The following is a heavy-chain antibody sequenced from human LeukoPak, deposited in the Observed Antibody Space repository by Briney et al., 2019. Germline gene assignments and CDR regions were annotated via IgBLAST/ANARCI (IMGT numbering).Heavy chain of an antibody. J-gene: IGHJ3*02. Sequence: GGSPRLSCAASGLTFSSYAMHWVRQAPGKGLEWVAVISYDGSNKYYADSVKGRFTISRDNSKNTLYLQMNSLRAEDTAVYYCAREATLEGAFDIWGQGTMVTVSS. V-gene: IGHV3-30*04. CDR3: AREATLEGAFDI. CDR1: GLTFSSYA. CDR2: ISYDGSNK.